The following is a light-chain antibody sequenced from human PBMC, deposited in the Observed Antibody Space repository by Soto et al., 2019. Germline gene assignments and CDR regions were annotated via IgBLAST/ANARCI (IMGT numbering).Light chain of an antibody. Sequence: QSVLTQPRSVSGSLGQSVTISCTGTSRDVGTYNYVSWYQQHPGKAPKVMIYDVSERPSGVPDRFSGSKSGNTASLTISGLQAEDEADYYCCSYAGSPRYVLGTGTKLTVL. CDR3: CSYAGSPRYV. V-gene: IGLV2-11*01. J-gene: IGLJ1*01. CDR2: DVS. CDR1: SRDVGTYNY.